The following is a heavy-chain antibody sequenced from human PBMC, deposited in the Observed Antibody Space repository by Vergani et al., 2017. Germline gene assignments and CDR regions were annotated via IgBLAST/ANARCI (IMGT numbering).Heavy chain of an antibody. CDR3: DALPDTPRDYYGMDV. V-gene: IGHV1-18*01. CDR2: ISAYNGNT. D-gene: IGHD2-15*01. Sequence: QVQLVQSGAEVKKPGASVKVSCKASGYTFTSYGISWVRQAPGQGLEWMGWISAYNGNTNYAQKLQGRVTMTTDTSTSTAYMELRSLRSDDTAVYYCDALPDTPRDYYGMDVWGQGTTVTVSS. J-gene: IGHJ6*02. CDR1: GYTFTSYG.